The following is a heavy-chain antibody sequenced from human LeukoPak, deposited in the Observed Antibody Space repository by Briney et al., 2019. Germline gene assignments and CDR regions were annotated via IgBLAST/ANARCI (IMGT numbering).Heavy chain of an antibody. CDR3: AKSPPIAVAGLFDY. Sequence: ASVKVSCKASGYTFTSYGISWVRQAPGQGLEWMGWISAYNGNTNYAQKLQGRVTMTTDTSTSTAYMELRSLRSDDTAVYYCAKSPPIAVAGLFDYWGQGTLVTVSS. J-gene: IGHJ4*02. D-gene: IGHD6-19*01. CDR2: ISAYNGNT. V-gene: IGHV1-18*01. CDR1: GYTFTSYG.